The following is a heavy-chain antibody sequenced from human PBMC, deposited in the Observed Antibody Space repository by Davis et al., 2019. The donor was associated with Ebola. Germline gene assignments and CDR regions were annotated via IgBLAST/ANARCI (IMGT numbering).Heavy chain of an antibody. CDR1: GFTFSTCA. J-gene: IGHJ4*02. D-gene: IGHD2-15*01. CDR2: ISGSGGST. Sequence: GEFLKISCEASGFTFSTCAMSWVRQAPGKGLEWVSAISGSGGSTYYADSVKGRFTISRDNSKNTLYLQMNSLRAEDTAVYYCAKGYFVVVVAATPDYWGQGTLVTVSS. CDR3: AKGYFVVVVAATPDY. V-gene: IGHV3-23*01.